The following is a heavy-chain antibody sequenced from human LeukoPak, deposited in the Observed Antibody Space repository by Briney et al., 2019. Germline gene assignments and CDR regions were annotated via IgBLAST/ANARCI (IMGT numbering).Heavy chain of an antibody. CDR2: FDPEDGET. V-gene: IGHV1-24*01. CDR3: ATVVVVAATGAYYYYGMDV. D-gene: IGHD2-15*01. Sequence: ASVKVSCKVSGYTLTELSMHWVRQAPGKGLEWMGGFDPEDGETIYAQKFQCRVTMTEDTSTDTAYMELSSLRSEDTAVYYCATVVVVAATGAYYYYGMDVWGQGTTVTVSS. CDR1: GYTLTELS. J-gene: IGHJ6*02.